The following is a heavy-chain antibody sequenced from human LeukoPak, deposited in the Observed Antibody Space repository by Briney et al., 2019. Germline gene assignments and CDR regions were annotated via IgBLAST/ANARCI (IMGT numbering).Heavy chain of an antibody. V-gene: IGHV3-30*04. CDR2: ISYDGSNK. CDR1: GLTFNRYA. Sequence: GGSLRLSCAASGLTFNRYAMHWVRQAPGKGLEWVAVISYDGSNKYYAGSVKGRFTISRDNSKNTLYLQMNSLRAEDTAVYYCAKGVVVDYWGQGTLVTVSS. J-gene: IGHJ4*02. D-gene: IGHD2-2*01. CDR3: AKGVVVDY.